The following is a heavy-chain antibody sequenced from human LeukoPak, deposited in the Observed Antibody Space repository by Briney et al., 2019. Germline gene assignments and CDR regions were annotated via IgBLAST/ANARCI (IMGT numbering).Heavy chain of an antibody. CDR1: GGSVSSGSYY. CDR2: IYYSGST. V-gene: IGHV4-61*01. CDR3: ARGTYGDPYYFDY. J-gene: IGHJ4*02. Sequence: SETLSLTCTVSGGSVSSGSYYWSWIRQPPGKGLEWIGYIYYSGSTNYNPSLKSRVTISVDTSKNQFSLKLSSVTAADTAVYYCARGTYGDPYYFDYWGQGTLVTVSS. D-gene: IGHD4-17*01.